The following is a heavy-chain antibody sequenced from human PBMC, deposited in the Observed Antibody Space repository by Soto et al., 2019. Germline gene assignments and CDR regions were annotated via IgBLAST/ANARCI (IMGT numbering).Heavy chain of an antibody. D-gene: IGHD6-19*01. CDR1: GFTFSSYA. J-gene: IGHJ4*02. V-gene: IGHV3-23*01. CDR3: AKDREAVADPRGFDY. CDR2: ISGSGGST. Sequence: EVQLLESGGGLVQPGGSLRLSCAASGFTFSSYAMSWVRQAPGKGLEWVSAISGSGGSTHYADSVKGRFTISRDNSKNSLDLTMNSLRAEDRAVYYCAKDREAVADPRGFDYWGQGTLVTVCS.